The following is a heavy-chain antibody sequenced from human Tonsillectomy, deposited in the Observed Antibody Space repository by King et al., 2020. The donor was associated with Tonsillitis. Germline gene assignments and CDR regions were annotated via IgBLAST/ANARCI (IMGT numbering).Heavy chain of an antibody. D-gene: IGHD3-10*01. V-gene: IGHV2-5*01. CDR1: GFSLSTSGVG. Sequence: QITLKESGPTLVKPPQTLTLTCTFSGFSLSTSGVGVGWIRQPPGKALEWLALIYWNDDKRYSPSLKSRLTITKDTSKNQVVLAVTNMDPVDTATYYCARRKSTLVRVIVNDSCDIWGQGTMVTVSS. CDR3: ARRKSTLVRVIVNDSCDI. J-gene: IGHJ3*02. CDR2: IYWNDDK.